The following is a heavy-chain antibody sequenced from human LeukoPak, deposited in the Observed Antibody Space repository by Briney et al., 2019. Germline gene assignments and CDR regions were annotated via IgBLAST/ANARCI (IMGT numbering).Heavy chain of an antibody. D-gene: IGHD1-26*01. CDR1: GFTLSDSA. Sequence: GGSLRLSCAASGFTLSDSAVHWVRQASGKGLEWVGLIDRPAKSYATAYGASVGGRFTISRDDSKNTAYLQMDSLKTEDTALYYCTRDRGTYNWLDPWGQGTLVTVSS. CDR2: IDRPAKSYAT. CDR3: TRDRGTYNWLDP. J-gene: IGHJ5*02. V-gene: IGHV3-73*01.